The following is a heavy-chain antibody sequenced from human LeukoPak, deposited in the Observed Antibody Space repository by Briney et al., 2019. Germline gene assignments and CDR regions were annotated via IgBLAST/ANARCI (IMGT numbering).Heavy chain of an antibody. V-gene: IGHV3-23*01. D-gene: IGHD2-15*01. CDR2: ISGSGGST. Sequence: GGSLRLSCAASGFTFSSYAMSWVRQAPGKGLEWVSAISGSGGSTYYADSVKGRFTISRDNSKNTLYLQMNSLRAEDTAVYYCAKAVGYCSGGSCYHLIDYCRQGTLVTVSS. J-gene: IGHJ4*02. CDR1: GFTFSSYA. CDR3: AKAVGYCSGGSCYHLIDY.